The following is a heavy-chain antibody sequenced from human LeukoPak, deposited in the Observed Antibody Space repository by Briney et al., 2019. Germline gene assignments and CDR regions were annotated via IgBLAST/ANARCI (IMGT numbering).Heavy chain of an antibody. Sequence: GGSLRLSCAASGFTFSSYGMHWVRQAPGKGLEWVAFIRSDGSNKYYADSVKGRFTISRDNSKNMLYLQMNSLRAEDTAVYYCAYYHVNEEPPTFWGQGTLVTVSS. J-gene: IGHJ4*02. V-gene: IGHV3-30*02. CDR1: GFTFSSYG. CDR2: IRSDGSNK. CDR3: AYYHVNEEPPTF. D-gene: IGHD1-1*01.